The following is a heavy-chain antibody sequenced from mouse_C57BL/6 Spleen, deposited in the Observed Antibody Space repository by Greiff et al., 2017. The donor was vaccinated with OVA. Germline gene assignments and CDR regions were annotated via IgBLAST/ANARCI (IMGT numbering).Heavy chain of an antibody. Sequence: QVQLQQPGAELVKPGASVKLSCKASGYTFTSYWMHWVKQRPGQGLEWIGMIHPNSGSTNYNEKFKSKATLTVDKSSSTAYMQLSSLTSEDSAVYYCARRKDYYGSSYDFDYWGKGTTLTVSS. CDR2: IHPNSGST. D-gene: IGHD1-1*01. CDR3: ARRKDYYGSSYDFDY. CDR1: GYTFTSYW. V-gene: IGHV1-64*01. J-gene: IGHJ2*01.